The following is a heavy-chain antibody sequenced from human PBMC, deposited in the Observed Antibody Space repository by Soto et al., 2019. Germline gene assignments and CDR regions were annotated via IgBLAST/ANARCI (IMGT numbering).Heavy chain of an antibody. D-gene: IGHD2-8*02. J-gene: IGHJ4*02. V-gene: IGHV4-34*01. CDR2: INHSGST. Sequence: QVQLQQLGAGLLKPSQTLSLTCAVYGGSFIGYYWTWIRQPPATGLEWIGEINHSGSTNYNPSLKSRVTISLDTSTNPLSLTLTSGTAAYTAVYYCARDKITGLFDYWGQGTLVTVSS. CDR3: ARDKITGLFDY. CDR1: GGSFIGYY.